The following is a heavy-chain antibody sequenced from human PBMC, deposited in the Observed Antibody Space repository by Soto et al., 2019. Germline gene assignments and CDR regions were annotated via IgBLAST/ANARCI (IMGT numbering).Heavy chain of an antibody. CDR3: ARAQAGILADYFDY. CDR1: GDSIGSGNKY. Sequence: SETLSLTCTVSGDSIGSGNKYWSWIRQAPGKGLEWIGYISSSGTTYYNPSLKSRPTMSLDTSQNQFSLKLNSVTAADTAVYYCARAQAGILADYFDYWGQGTLVTVSS. V-gene: IGHV4-30-4*02. J-gene: IGHJ4*02. CDR2: ISSSGTT. D-gene: IGHD3-3*02.